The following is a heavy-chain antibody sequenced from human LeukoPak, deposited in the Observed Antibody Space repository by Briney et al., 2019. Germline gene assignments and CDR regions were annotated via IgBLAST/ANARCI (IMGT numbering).Heavy chain of an antibody. V-gene: IGHV5-51*01. D-gene: IGHD6-19*01. CDR1: EYNFRNYW. J-gene: IGHJ4*02. Sequence: GESLKISCKGLEYNFRNYWIGWVRQVPGKGLEWMGVIHPADSDTRYSPSFQGQVTISADKSISTAYLQWSSLKASDTAMYYCARRRVISRSSGWSHYFDFWGQGTLVTVTS. CDR3: ARRRVISRSSGWSHYFDF. CDR2: IHPADSDT.